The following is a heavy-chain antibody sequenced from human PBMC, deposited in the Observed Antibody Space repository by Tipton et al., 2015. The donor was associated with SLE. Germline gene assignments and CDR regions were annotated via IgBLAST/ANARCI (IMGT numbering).Heavy chain of an antibody. J-gene: IGHJ4*02. CDR2: ISHSGGST. CDR3: AKAYCTSTTCHNYFDF. Sequence: SLRLSCAAYRFNFSNYAMSWVRQAPGKGLEWVSGISHSGGSTYNADSVKGRFTISRDNSKNTLYLQINSLRAEDTAVYYCAKAYCTSTTCHNYFDFWGQGTLVTVSS. CDR1: RFNFSNYA. D-gene: IGHD2-2*02. V-gene: IGHV3-23*01.